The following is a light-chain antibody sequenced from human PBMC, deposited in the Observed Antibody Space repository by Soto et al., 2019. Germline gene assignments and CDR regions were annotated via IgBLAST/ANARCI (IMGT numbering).Light chain of an antibody. J-gene: IGKJ5*01. CDR1: RSLLDSSKNENS. CDR2: WAS. CDR3: QQYLDTRVT. Sequence: DIVMTQPPDSLAVSLGERATINCKSSRSLLDSSKNENSFDWYQHTSGQPPQLPIFWASTPASGVPDRFNGSGSGTDFTLPLSNLQAEDVAVYYCQQYLDTRVTFGQGTRLEIK. V-gene: IGKV4-1*01.